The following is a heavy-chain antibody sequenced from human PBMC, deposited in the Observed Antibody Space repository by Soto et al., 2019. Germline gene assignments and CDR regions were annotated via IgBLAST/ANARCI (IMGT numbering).Heavy chain of an antibody. Sequence: SETLSLTCTVSGGSISSSSYYWGWIRQPPGKGLEWIGSIYYSGSTYYNPSLKSRVTISVDTSKNQFSLKLSSVTAADTAVYYCARPRQGRDRYGMDVWVQGXTVTVSS. J-gene: IGHJ6*02. V-gene: IGHV4-39*01. CDR1: GGSISSSSYY. CDR3: ARPRQGRDRYGMDV. CDR2: IYYSGST.